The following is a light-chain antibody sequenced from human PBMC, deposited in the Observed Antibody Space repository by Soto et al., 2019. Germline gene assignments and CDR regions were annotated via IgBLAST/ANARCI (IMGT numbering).Light chain of an antibody. J-gene: IGKJ5*01. CDR1: QNINNY. CDR2: DAS. V-gene: IGKV1-33*01. CDR3: QQYENLPT. Sequence: DIQITQSPSSLSASVLDIVSITCQASQNINNYLNWYQQKPGRAPKLLIYDASNLEAGVPSRFRGSGSGTDFTFTISRPQTEDIATYYCQQYENLPTFGQGTRLEIK.